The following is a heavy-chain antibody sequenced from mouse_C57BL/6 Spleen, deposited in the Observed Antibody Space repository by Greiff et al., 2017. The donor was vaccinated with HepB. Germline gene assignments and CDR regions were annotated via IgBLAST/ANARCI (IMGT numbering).Heavy chain of an antibody. D-gene: IGHD2-1*01. V-gene: IGHV5-16*01. CDR2: INYDGSST. Sequence: EVQRVESEGGLVQPGSSMKLSCTASGFTFSDYYMAWVRQVPEKGLEWVANINYDGSSTYYLDSLKSRFIISRDNAKNILYLQMSSLKSEDTATYYCARAAGTPYGNYNYYAMDYWGQGTSVTVSS. CDR1: GFTFSDYY. CDR3: ARAAGTPYGNYNYYAMDY. J-gene: IGHJ4*01.